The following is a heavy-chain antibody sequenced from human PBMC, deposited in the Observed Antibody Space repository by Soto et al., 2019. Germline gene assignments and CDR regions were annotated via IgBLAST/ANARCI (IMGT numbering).Heavy chain of an antibody. D-gene: IGHD3-22*01. J-gene: IGHJ5*02. CDR1: GYSISSGYY. V-gene: IGHV4-38-2*01. Sequence: SETLSLTCSVSGYSISSGYYWGWIRQSPGKGLEWIGRINHSGSTYDNPSLQNRVTISVNTSKNQFSLNLSSVTAADTAVYYCASRVPRGYYESSADATSKNNWFGAPGEGILVTVFS. CDR2: INHSGST. CDR3: ASRVPRGYYESSADATSKNNWFGA.